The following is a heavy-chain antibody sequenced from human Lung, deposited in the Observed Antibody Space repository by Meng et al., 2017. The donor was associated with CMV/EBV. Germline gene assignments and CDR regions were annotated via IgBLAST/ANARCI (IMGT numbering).Heavy chain of an antibody. CDR3: AGDRAWLGRGSFDF. CDR2: IYVSKNT. J-gene: IGHJ3*01. D-gene: IGHD3-9*01. Sequence: SETLSLXCTVSGVSVTYNSYYWSWIRQSPGKGLEWIGYIYVSKNTKYNPSLQSRVTMSVDTTKNQVFLKLSSVTAADTAVYYCAGDRAWLGRGSFDFWGQGXVVTVSS. CDR1: GVSVTYNSYY. V-gene: IGHV4-61*01.